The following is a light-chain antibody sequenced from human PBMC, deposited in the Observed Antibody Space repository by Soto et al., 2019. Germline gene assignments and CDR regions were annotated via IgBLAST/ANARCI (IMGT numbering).Light chain of an antibody. J-gene: IGLJ1*01. CDR3: CSYAGSSTFVV. Sequence: QSVLTQPASVSGSPGQSITISYTGTSSDVGSYNLVSWYQQHPGKAPKLMIYEGSKRPSGVSNRFSGSKSGNTASLTISGLQAEDEADYYCCSYAGSSTFVVFGTGTKLTVL. V-gene: IGLV2-23*03. CDR1: SSDVGSYNL. CDR2: EGS.